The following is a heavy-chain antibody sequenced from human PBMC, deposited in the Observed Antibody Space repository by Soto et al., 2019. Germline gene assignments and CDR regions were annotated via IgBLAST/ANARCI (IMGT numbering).Heavy chain of an antibody. D-gene: IGHD6-6*01. Sequence: GTSVKVSCTASGYTFTSYGISWVRQAPGQGLEWMGWISAYNGNTNYAQKLQGRVTMTTDTSTSTAYMELRSLRSDDTAVYYCARWSSSSGDNWFDPWGQGTLVTVSS. CDR2: ISAYNGNT. J-gene: IGHJ5*02. V-gene: IGHV1-18*01. CDR1: GYTFTSYG. CDR3: ARWSSSSGDNWFDP.